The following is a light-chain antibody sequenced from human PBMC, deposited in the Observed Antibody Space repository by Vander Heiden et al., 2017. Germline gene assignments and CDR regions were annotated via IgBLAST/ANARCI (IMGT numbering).Light chain of an antibody. Sequence: QPALTQPASVSGSPGQSITLASTGTSSDVGTYNLVSWYQQHPGKAPKLIIYEGSQRPSGVSNRFSGSKSGNTASLTISGLQAEDEADYSCCSYAGSSTYVFRTGTKVTVL. J-gene: IGLJ1*01. CDR2: EGS. CDR1: SSDVGTYNL. CDR3: CSYAGSSTYV. V-gene: IGLV2-23*01.